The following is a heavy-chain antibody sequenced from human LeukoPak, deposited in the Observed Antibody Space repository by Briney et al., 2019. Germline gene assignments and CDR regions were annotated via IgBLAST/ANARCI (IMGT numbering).Heavy chain of an antibody. CDR1: GFTFSSYA. V-gene: IGHV3-53*01. Sequence: GGSLRLSCAASGFTFSSYAMSWVRQAPGKGLEWVSVIYSGGSTYYADSVKGRFTISRDNSKNTLYLQMNSLRAEDTAVYYCASHYYDSSGYYYFFDYWGQGTLVTVSS. CDR2: IYSGGST. D-gene: IGHD3-22*01. CDR3: ASHYYDSSGYYYFFDY. J-gene: IGHJ4*02.